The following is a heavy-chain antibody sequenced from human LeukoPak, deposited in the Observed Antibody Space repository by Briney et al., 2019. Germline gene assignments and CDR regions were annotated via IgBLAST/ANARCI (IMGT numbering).Heavy chain of an antibody. V-gene: IGHV4-34*01. D-gene: IGHD3-10*01. CDR1: GVSFSGYY. Sequence: SETLSLTCAVYGVSFSGYYWSWLRQPPGKGLEWVGEINHSGSTNYNPSLKSRVTISVDTSKNQFSLKLSSVTAADTAVYYCARGRITMVRGLIDYWGQGTLVTVSS. J-gene: IGHJ4*02. CDR3: ARGRITMVRGLIDY. CDR2: INHSGST.